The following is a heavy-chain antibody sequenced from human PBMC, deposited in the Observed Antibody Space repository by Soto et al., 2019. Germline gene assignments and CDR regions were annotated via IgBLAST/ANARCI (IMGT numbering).Heavy chain of an antibody. Sequence: QVQLVESGGGVVQPGRSLRLSCAASGFTFSSYGMHWVRQAPDKGLEWVAVIWYDGSNKYYADSVKGRFTISRDNFKNTLYLQMNSLRAEDTAVYYCARGQDYGETNWFDPWGQGTLVTVSS. CDR2: IWYDGSNK. D-gene: IGHD4-17*01. CDR3: ARGQDYGETNWFDP. J-gene: IGHJ5*02. CDR1: GFTFSSYG. V-gene: IGHV3-33*01.